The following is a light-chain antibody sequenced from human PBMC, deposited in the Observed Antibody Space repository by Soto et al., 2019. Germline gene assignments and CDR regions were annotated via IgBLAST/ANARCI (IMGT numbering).Light chain of an antibody. J-gene: IGKJ1*01. Sequence: DIQMPQSPSSLSASVGDRVTITCRASQSISSYLNWYQQKPGKAPKLLIYAASNLQSGVPSRFSGSGSGTDFTLTISSLQPEDFATYYCQQSYSTPQTFGQGTKVEIK. CDR2: AAS. V-gene: IGKV1-39*01. CDR1: QSISSY. CDR3: QQSYSTPQT.